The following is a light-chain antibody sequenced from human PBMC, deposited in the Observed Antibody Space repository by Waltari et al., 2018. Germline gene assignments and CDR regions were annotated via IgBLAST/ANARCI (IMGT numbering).Light chain of an antibody. CDR3: SSYTTSNTWV. CDR1: SSDVGVHNY. J-gene: IGLJ3*02. CDR2: AVN. Sequence: QSALTQPASVSGSPGQSITISCTGTSSDVGVHNYVSWYQQHPGKAPKLMIYAVNKRPAGVSDPFSGSRSGNTASRTISGLQAEDEADYYCSSYTTSNTWVFGGGTKLTVL. V-gene: IGLV2-14*03.